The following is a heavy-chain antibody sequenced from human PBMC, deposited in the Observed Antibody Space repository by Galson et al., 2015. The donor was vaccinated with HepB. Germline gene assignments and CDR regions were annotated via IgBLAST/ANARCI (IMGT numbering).Heavy chain of an antibody. CDR3: VRGVRRGVYWFDP. J-gene: IGHJ5*02. D-gene: IGHD1-26*01. CDR2: MNPNSGNT. CDR1: GYTFTTYD. V-gene: IGHV1-8*01. Sequence: SVKVSCKASGYTFTTYDINWGRQASGQGLKWMGWMNPNSGNTGYAKKFQGRVTMTTNTSISTAYMELSSLRSEDTAVYYCVRGVRRGVYWFDPWGQGTLVTVSS.